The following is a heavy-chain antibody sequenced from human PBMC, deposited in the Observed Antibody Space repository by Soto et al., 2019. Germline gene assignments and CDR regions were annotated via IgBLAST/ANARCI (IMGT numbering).Heavy chain of an antibody. CDR1: GGTFSSYA. D-gene: IGHD1-26*01. CDR2: IIPIFGTA. Sequence: SVKVSCKASGGTFSSYAISWVRQAPGQGLEWMGGIIPIFGTANYAQKFQGRVTITADESTSTAYMELSSLRSEDTAVYYCARDRGSYYKAWPRNAFDIWGQGTMVTVSS. V-gene: IGHV1-69*13. J-gene: IGHJ3*02. CDR3: ARDRGSYYKAWPRNAFDI.